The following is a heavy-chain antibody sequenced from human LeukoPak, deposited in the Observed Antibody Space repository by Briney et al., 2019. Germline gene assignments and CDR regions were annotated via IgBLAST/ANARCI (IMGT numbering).Heavy chain of an antibody. CDR3: AKDQFDYYGSGSYYRKYYFDY. CDR2: ISYDGSDK. D-gene: IGHD3-10*01. J-gene: IGHJ4*02. V-gene: IGHV3-30*18. CDR1: GFTFSSYG. Sequence: PGGSLRLSCAASGFTFSSYGMHWVRQAPGKGLEWVAVISYDGSDKYYADSVKGRFTISRDNSKNTLYLQMNSLRAEDTAVYYCAKDQFDYYGSGSYYRKYYFDYWGQGTLVTVSS.